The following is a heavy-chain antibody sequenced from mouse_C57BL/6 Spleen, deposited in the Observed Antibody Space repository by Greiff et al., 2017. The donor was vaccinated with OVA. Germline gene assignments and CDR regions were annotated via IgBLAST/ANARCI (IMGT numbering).Heavy chain of an antibody. Sequence: QVQLQQSGPELVKPGASVKISCKASGYAFSSSWMNWVKQRPGKGLEWIGRIYPGDGDTNYNGKFKGKATLTADKSSSTAYMQLSSLTSEDSAVYFCARGDDYAFLEYWGQGTTLTVSS. D-gene: IGHD2-4*01. CDR1: GYAFSSSW. J-gene: IGHJ2*01. CDR3: ARGDDYAFLEY. V-gene: IGHV1-82*01. CDR2: IYPGDGDT.